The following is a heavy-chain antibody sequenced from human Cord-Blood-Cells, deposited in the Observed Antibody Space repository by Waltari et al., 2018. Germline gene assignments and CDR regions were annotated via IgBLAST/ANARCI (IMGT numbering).Heavy chain of an antibody. Sequence: QVTLKESGPVLVKPTEPLPLTCTVSGFSLSNARMGVSWIRQPPGKALECLAHIFSNDEKSYSTSLKSRLTISKDTSKSQVVLTMTNMDPVDTATYYCARRRPVFEYSSSSYYWYFDLWGRGTLVTVSS. CDR1: GFSLSNARMG. V-gene: IGHV2-26*01. D-gene: IGHD6-6*01. CDR2: IFSNDEK. J-gene: IGHJ2*01. CDR3: ARRRPVFEYSSSSYYWYFDL.